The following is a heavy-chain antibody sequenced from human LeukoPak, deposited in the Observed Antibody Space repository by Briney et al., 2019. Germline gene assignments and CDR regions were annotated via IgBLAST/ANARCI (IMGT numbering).Heavy chain of an antibody. J-gene: IGHJ5*02. Sequence: SETLSLTCTVSGGSISSYYWSWIRQPPGKGLEWIGYIYYSGSTNYNPSLKSRVTISVDTSKNQFSLKLSSVTAADTAVYDCARGAALYSSSWYWFDPWGQGTLVTVSS. CDR3: ARGAALYSSSWYWFDP. CDR2: IYYSGST. D-gene: IGHD6-13*01. V-gene: IGHV4-59*01. CDR1: GGSISSYY.